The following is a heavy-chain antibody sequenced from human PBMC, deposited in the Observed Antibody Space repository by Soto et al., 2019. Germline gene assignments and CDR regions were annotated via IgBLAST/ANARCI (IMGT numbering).Heavy chain of an antibody. V-gene: IGHV3-23*01. CDR2: ISGSGGST. Sequence: EVQLLESGGGLVQPGGSLRLSCAASGFTFSSYAMSWVRQAPGKGLEWVSAISGSGGSTYYADSVKGRFTITRDNSKNTLYLQMNSRRAEDTAVYYWAKEGRPPGGGYFDYWGQGTLVTVSS. CDR1: GFTFSSYA. CDR3: AKEGRPPGGGYFDY. D-gene: IGHD3-10*01. J-gene: IGHJ4*02.